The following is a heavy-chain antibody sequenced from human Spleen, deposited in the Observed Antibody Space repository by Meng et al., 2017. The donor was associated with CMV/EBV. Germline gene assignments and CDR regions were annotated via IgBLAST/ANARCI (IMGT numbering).Heavy chain of an antibody. J-gene: IGHJ4*02. D-gene: IGHD2-2*01. V-gene: IGHV1-8*03. CDR3: ARGVPAATAYYFDY. Sequence: ASVKVSCXXSGYTFTSYDINWVRQATGQGLEWXGWMNPNSGNTGYAQKFQGRVTITRNTSISTAYMELSSLRSEDTAVYYCARGVPAATAYYFDYWGQGTLVTVSS. CDR1: GYTFTSYD. CDR2: MNPNSGNT.